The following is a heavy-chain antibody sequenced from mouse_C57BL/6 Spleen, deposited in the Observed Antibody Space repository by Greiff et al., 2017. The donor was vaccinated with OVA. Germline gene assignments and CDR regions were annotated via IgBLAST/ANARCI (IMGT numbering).Heavy chain of an antibody. Sequence: EVQLQESGGGLVKPGGSLKLSCAASGFTFSSYAMSWVRQTPEKRLEWVATISDGGSYTYYPDNVKGRFTISRDNAKNNLYLQMSHLKSEDTAMYYCARDGVLGILDYWGQGTTLTVSS. CDR3: ARDGVLGILDY. J-gene: IGHJ2*01. D-gene: IGHD4-1*01. CDR1: GFTFSSYA. CDR2: ISDGGSYT. V-gene: IGHV5-4*01.